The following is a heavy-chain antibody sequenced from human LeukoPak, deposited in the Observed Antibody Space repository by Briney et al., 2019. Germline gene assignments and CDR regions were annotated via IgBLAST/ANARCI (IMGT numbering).Heavy chain of an antibody. V-gene: IGHV3-30*18. Sequence: PGGSLRLSCAASGFTFSSYGMHWVRQAPGKGLEWVAVISYDGSNKYYADSVKGRFTISRDNSKNTLYLQMNSLRAEDTAVYYCAKDDSYGHGATLVDYWGQGTLVTVSS. CDR1: GFTFSSYG. CDR2: ISYDGSNK. CDR3: AKDDSYGHGATLVDY. J-gene: IGHJ4*02. D-gene: IGHD4-17*01.